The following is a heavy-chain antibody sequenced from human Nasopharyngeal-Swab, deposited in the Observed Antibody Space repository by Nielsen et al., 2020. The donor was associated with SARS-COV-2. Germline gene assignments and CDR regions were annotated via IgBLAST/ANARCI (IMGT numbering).Heavy chain of an antibody. J-gene: IGHJ3*01. D-gene: IGHD2-8*01. CDR3: AKGDTNGANDAFGL. V-gene: IGHV3-33*06. CDR1: GFTFSNYG. CDR2: IWYDGSNK. Sequence: GGSLRLSCVASGFTFSNYGMHWVRQAPGKGLEWVAVIWYDGSNKYQTDSVKGRFTISRDSSKNTLYLQMNSLRAEDTALYYCAKGDTNGANDAFGLWGQGTMVTVSS.